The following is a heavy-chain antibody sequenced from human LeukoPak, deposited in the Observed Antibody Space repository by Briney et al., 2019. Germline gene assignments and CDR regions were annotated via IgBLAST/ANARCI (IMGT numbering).Heavy chain of an antibody. Sequence: SGGSLRLSCAASGFTFSSYAMSWVRQVPGKVPEWVAAITGSGDGTYYADSVKGRFTISRDNSKTTLYPQVNGLRAEDTAIYYCAKGSRSSRPYYFDHWGQGTLVTASS. CDR2: ITGSGDGT. V-gene: IGHV3-23*01. J-gene: IGHJ4*02. CDR1: GFTFSSYA. D-gene: IGHD6-6*01. CDR3: AKGSRSSRPYYFDH.